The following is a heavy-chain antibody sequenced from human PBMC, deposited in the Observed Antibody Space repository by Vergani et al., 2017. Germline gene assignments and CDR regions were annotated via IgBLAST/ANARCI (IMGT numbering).Heavy chain of an antibody. D-gene: IGHD2-2*01. J-gene: IGHJ4*02. V-gene: IGHV3-7*03. CDR3: ARDYGYCSSTSCPPADY. CDR2: IKQDGSEK. Sequence: EVQLVESGGGLVQPGGSLRLSCAASGFTFSSYWMSLVRQAPGKGLEWVANIKQDGSEKYYVDSGKGRFTISRDNAKNSLYLQMNSLRAEDTAVYYCARDYGYCSSTSCPPADYWGQGTLVTVSS. CDR1: GFTFSSYW.